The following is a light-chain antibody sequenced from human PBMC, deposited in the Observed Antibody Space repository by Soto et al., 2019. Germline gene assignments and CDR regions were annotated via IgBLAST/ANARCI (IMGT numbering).Light chain of an antibody. CDR1: QNISVW. V-gene: IGKV1-5*01. Sequence: DIQMTQSPSTLSASVGDGVTITCRASQNISVWLAWYPQRPGKAPKFLIYDASSLETGVPLRFSGSESGTEFTLTIRSLQPDDFATYYCQQYDSSSPTFGQGTKLEIK. CDR3: QQYDSSSPT. J-gene: IGKJ2*01. CDR2: DAS.